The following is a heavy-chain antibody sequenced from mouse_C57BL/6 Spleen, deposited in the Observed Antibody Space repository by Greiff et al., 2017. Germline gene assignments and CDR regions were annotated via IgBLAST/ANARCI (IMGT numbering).Heavy chain of an antibody. CDR1: GYTFTDHT. CDR2: IYPRDGST. V-gene: IGHV1-78*01. D-gene: IGHD4-1*01. CDR3: ASGDWDGTFDA. Sequence: VQLQESDAELVKPGASVKISCKVSGYTFTDHTIHWMKQRPEQGLEWIGFIYPRDGSTKYTEKFKGKDTLTADKSSSTAYMQLNSLTSEDSAVYFCASGDWDGTFDAWGQGTTLTVFS. J-gene: IGHJ2*01.